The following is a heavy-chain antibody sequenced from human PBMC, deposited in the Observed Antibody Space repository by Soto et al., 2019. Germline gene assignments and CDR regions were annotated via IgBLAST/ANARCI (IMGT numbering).Heavy chain of an antibody. D-gene: IGHD1-1*01. CDR3: ARERTGTTSMDV. CDR2: IIPIFGTA. Sequence: QVQLVQSGAEVKKPGSSVKVSCKASGGTFSRYAITWVRQAPGQGLEWMGGIIPIFGTANYAQKFQGRVTITADESTSTAYMELSSLRSEDTAVYYWARERTGTTSMDVWGQGTTVTVSS. V-gene: IGHV1-69*12. CDR1: GGTFSRYA. J-gene: IGHJ6*02.